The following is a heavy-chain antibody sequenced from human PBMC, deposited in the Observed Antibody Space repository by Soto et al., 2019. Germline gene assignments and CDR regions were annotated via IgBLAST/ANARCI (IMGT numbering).Heavy chain of an antibody. CDR2: IYSGGST. V-gene: IGHV3-66*03. J-gene: IGHJ3*02. D-gene: IGHD3-22*01. Sequence: EVQLVESGGGLIQPGGSLRLSCAASGFTVSSNYMSWVRQAPGKGLEWVSVIYSGGSTYYADSVKGRLTISRDNSKISVYLKMTSLRAEDTAVYYCGREGLVATGGYDSSGYYFGAFDIWGQGTMVTVSA. CDR3: GREGLVATGGYDSSGYYFGAFDI. CDR1: GFTVSSNY.